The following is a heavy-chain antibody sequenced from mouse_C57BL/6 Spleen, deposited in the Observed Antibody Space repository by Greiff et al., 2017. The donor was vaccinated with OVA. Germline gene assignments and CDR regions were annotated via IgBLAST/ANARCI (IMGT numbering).Heavy chain of an antibody. V-gene: IGHV1-55*01. CDR2: IYPGSGST. Sequence: VQLQQPGAELVKPGASVKMSCKASGYTFTSYWITWVKQRPGQGLEWIGDIYPGSGSTNYNEKFKSKATLTVDTSSSTAYMQLSSLTSEDSAVYYCAREEDYGNSWFAYWGQGTLVTVSA. J-gene: IGHJ3*01. D-gene: IGHD2-1*01. CDR1: GYTFTSYW. CDR3: AREEDYGNSWFAY.